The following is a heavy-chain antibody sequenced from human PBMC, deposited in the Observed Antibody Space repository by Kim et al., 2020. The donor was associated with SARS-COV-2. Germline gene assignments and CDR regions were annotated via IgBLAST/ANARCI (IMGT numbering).Heavy chain of an antibody. CDR2: ISGSGGST. Sequence: GGSLRLSCAASGFTFSSYAMSWVRQAPGKGLEWVSAISGSGGSTYYADSVKGRFTISRDNSKNTLYLQMNSLRAEDTAVYYCAKDGGYDSSGYYFLGATFQHWGQGTLVTVSS. D-gene: IGHD3-22*01. CDR3: AKDGGYDSSGYYFLGATFQH. V-gene: IGHV3-23*01. CDR1: GFTFSSYA. J-gene: IGHJ1*01.